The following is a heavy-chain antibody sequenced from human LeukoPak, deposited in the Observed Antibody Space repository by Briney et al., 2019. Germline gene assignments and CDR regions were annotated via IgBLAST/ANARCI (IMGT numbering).Heavy chain of an antibody. CDR1: GFTFSSYG. CDR2: IRSDGSKK. V-gene: IGHV3-30*02. D-gene: IGHD4-17*01. Sequence: PGGSLRLSCAASGFTFSSYGMHWVRQAPGKGLEWVAFIRSDGSKKYYEDSVRGRFTISRDNSKNTLHLQMSSLRPEDTAVYYCALDYGDYVEFDYWGQGTLVTVS. J-gene: IGHJ4*02. CDR3: ALDYGDYVEFDY.